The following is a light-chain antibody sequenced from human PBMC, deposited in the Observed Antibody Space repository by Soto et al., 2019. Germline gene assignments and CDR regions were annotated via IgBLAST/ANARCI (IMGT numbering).Light chain of an antibody. J-gene: IGKJ5*01. V-gene: IGKV3-20*01. CDR1: QSVSSSY. Sequence: EHVLTQSPGTLSVSPGESATLSCRARQSVSSSYLAWYQQKPGQAPRLLIYGASSRATGIPDRFSGSGSGTDFTLTISRLEPEDFAMYYGHQYGSSPPVTFGQGTRLEIK. CDR2: GAS. CDR3: HQYGSSPPVT.